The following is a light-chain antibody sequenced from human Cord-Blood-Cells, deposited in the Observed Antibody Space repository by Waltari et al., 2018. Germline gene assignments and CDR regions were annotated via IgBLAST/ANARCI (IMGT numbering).Light chain of an antibody. J-gene: IGLJ2*01. CDR3: CSYAGSYTYVV. CDR2: DVS. Sequence: QSALTQPRSVSGSPGQSVTISCTGTRSDVGGYNYLSWYQQHPGKAPKLMIYDVSKRPSGVPDRFSGSKSGNTASLTMSGLQAEDEADYYCCSYAGSYTYVVFGGGTKLTVL. V-gene: IGLV2-11*01. CDR1: RSDVGGYNY.